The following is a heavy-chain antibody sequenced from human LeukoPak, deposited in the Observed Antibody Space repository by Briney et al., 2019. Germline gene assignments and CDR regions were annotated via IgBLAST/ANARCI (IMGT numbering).Heavy chain of an antibody. Sequence: GRSLRLSCAASGFTFSSYGMHWVRQAPGKGLEWVAVIWYDGSNKYYADSVKGRFTISRDNSKNTLYLQMNSLRAEDTAVYYCARGNPLHPPGQLERPGWIDYWGQGTLVTVSS. J-gene: IGHJ4*02. CDR1: GFTFSSYG. D-gene: IGHD1-1*01. CDR3: ARGNPLHPPGQLERPGWIDY. CDR2: IWYDGSNK. V-gene: IGHV3-33*01.